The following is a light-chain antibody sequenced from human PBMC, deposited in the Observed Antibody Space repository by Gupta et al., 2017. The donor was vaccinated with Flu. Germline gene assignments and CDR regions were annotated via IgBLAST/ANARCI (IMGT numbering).Light chain of an antibody. V-gene: IGKV4-1*01. J-gene: IGKJ4*01. CDR1: QSLLYSSNNKNY. CDR2: WAS. CDR3: QQDYTTPLT. Sequence: DIVMTQSPDSLAVALGERATINCKSSQSLLYSSNNKNYLAWYQQKPGQPPKLLIYWASTRESGVPDRFSGSESGTDFTLTISSLQAEDVAVYYCQQDYTTPLTFGGGTKVEIK.